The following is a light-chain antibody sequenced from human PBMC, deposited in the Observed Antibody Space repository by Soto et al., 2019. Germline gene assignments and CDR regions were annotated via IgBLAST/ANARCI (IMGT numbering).Light chain of an antibody. V-gene: IGLV2-14*01. CDR2: DVS. J-gene: IGLJ2*01. Sequence: QSALTQPASVSGSPGQSITIPCTGTSSDVGGYNYVSWYQQYPGKAPKLMIYDVSNRPSGVSNRFSGSKSGNTASLTVSGLQAEDEADYYCSSFTTSNSVVFGGGTQLTVL. CDR3: SSFTTSNSVV. CDR1: SSDVGGYNY.